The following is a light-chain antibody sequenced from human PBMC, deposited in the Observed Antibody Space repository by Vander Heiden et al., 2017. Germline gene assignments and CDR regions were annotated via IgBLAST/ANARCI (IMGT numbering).Light chain of an antibody. CDR1: QTILYSSNNKNY. V-gene: IGKV4-1*01. CDR3: QQYYSTPLT. Sequence: DIVMTQSPDSVAVSLGERATINCKSSQTILYSSNNKNYLAWYQQKPGQPPKLLIYWASTRDSGVPDRFSGCGSGTDFTLTISSLQAEDVAVYYCQQYYSTPLTFGGGTKVEIK. J-gene: IGKJ4*01. CDR2: WAS.